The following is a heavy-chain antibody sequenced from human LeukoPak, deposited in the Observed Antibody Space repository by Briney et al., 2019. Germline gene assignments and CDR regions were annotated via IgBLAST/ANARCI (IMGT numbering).Heavy chain of an antibody. CDR3: AKETMASSDLDF. Sequence: PGTSLRFSCAASGFTLSNYGMHWVRQAPGKGLEWVAVLSSDGTEKHYADSVEGRFTISRDNSKNTLHLQMNSLRTEDTAVYYCAKETMASSDLDFWGQGTLVTVSS. J-gene: IGHJ4*02. CDR2: LSSDGTEK. CDR1: GFTLSNYG. D-gene: IGHD5-24*01. V-gene: IGHV3-30*18.